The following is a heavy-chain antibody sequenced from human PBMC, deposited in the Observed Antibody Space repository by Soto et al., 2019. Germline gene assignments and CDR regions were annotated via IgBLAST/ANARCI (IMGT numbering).Heavy chain of an antibody. CDR1: GFTFTSYG. CDR3: AKDQGSSRGYTYGRFYFEY. J-gene: IGHJ4*02. V-gene: IGHV3-30*18. CDR2: LSYDGTNK. Sequence: GGSLRLSCAASGFTFTSYGMHWVRQAPGKGLEWVALLSYDGTNKYYADSVKGRFTISRDSSKNTLYLQMNSLRVEDTAVYYCAKDQGSSRGYTYGRFYFEYSGPGTPVTVSS. D-gene: IGHD5-18*01.